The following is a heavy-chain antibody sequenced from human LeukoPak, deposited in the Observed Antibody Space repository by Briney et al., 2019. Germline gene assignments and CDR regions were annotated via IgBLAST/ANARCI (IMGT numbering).Heavy chain of an antibody. V-gene: IGHV4-59*01. D-gene: IGHD5-24*01. Sequence: SETLSLTCSVSGGSISGYYWGWIRQPPGEGLEWIGYIYYSGSTDYNPSLKSRVTMSVDTSKNQFSLRLSSVTAADTAVFYCARVGPRRDGYNFDYWGQGSLVTVSS. CDR2: IYYSGST. J-gene: IGHJ4*02. CDR3: ARVGPRRDGYNFDY. CDR1: GGSISGYY.